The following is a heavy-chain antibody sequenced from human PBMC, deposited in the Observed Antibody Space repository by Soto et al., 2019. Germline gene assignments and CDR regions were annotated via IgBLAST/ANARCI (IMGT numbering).Heavy chain of an antibody. J-gene: IGHJ4*02. Sequence: LSLTCTVSGGSISSGNYYWTWIRQPPGKGLEWIGYIFYSGSTSYNPSLKSRVTIAVDTSKNQFSLKLSSVTAADTAVYYCARTAGNVYQLLFSYWGQGTLVTVSS. CDR2: IFYSGST. D-gene: IGHD2-2*01. CDR1: GGSISSGNYY. CDR3: ARTAGNVYQLLFSY. V-gene: IGHV4-30-4*01.